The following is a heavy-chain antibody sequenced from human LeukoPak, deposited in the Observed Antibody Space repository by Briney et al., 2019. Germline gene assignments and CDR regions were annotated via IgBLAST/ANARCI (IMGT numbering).Heavy chain of an antibody. D-gene: IGHD3-10*01. CDR2: IYYSGST. CDR1: GGSISSSSYY. Sequence: SETLSLTCTVSGGSISSSSYYWGWIRQPPGKGLEWIGSIYYSGSTYYNPSLKSRVTISVDTSKNQFSLKLSSVTAADTAVYYCARQPEVPGAFDIWGQGTMVTVSS. V-gene: IGHV4-39*01. CDR3: ARQPEVPGAFDI. J-gene: IGHJ3*02.